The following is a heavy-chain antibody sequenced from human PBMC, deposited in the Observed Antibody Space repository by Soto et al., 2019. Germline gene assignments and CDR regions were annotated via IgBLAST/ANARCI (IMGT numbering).Heavy chain of an antibody. CDR1: GYTFTSYD. V-gene: IGHV1-8*01. J-gene: IGHJ3*02. CDR3: ARLGGWHDAFDI. CDR2: MNANSGNT. Sequence: ASVKVSCKASGYTFTSYDINWVRQATGQGLEWMGWMNANSGNTGYAQKFQGRVTMTRDTSTSTAYMELRSLRSDDTAVYYCARLGGWHDAFDIWGQGTMVTVSS. D-gene: IGHD6-19*01.